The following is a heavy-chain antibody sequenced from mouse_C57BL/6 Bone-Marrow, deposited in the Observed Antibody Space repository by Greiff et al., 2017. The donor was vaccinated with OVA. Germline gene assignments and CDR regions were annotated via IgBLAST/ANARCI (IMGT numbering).Heavy chain of an antibody. J-gene: IGHJ3*01. V-gene: IGHV7-1*01. CDR1: GFTFSDFY. Sequence: EVKLMESGGGLVQSGRSLRLSCATSGFTFSDFYMEWVRQAPGKGLEWIAASRNKANDYTTEYSASVKGRFIVSRDTSQSILYLQMNALRAEDTAIYYCARDAPLYYPFAYWGQGTLVTVSA. CDR2: SRNKANDYTT. D-gene: IGHD2-1*01. CDR3: ARDAPLYYPFAY.